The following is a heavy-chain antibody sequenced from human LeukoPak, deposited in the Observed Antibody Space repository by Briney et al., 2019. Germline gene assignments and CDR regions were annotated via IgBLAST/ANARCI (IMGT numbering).Heavy chain of an antibody. CDR2: INPDSGFT. J-gene: IGHJ4*02. Sequence: ASVKVSCKASGYKFADDYMHWVRQAPGQGLEFMGWINPDSGFTNYAQKFKGRVTMTRDTSISTAYLEVRSLTSDDTAVYYCAPTAEAYTSWWKVWGQGTLVTVSS. CDR1: GYKFADDY. CDR3: APTAEAYTSWWKV. V-gene: IGHV1-2*02. D-gene: IGHD3-16*01.